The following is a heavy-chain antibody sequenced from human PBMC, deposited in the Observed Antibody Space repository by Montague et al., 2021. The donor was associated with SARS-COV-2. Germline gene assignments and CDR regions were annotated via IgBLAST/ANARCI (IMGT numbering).Heavy chain of an antibody. Sequence: SLRLSCAASGFTFSSFTMSWVRLAPGKGLEWVSTISGSGGSTWYADSVKGRFTISRDNSKSTLFLQMNSLRAEDTALYYCTGADNYGSWGRGTLDTVSS. CDR2: ISGSGGST. CDR1: GFTFSSFT. J-gene: IGHJ5*02. V-gene: IGHV3-23*01. CDR3: TGADNYGS. D-gene: IGHD4-17*01.